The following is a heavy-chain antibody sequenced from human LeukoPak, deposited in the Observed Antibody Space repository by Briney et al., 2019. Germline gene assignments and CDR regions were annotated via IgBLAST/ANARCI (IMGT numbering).Heavy chain of an antibody. CDR3: ARDRCSSTSCYNTPNWFAP. CDR2: INWNGGSR. D-gene: IGHD2-2*02. J-gene: IGHJ5*02. CDR1: GFKFDDYG. Sequence: GGSLRLSCAASGFKFDDYGMSWVRHVPGKGLEWVSGINWNGGSRGYADSVKGRFTISRDNAKNSVYLQMNSLRSEDTAFYHCARDRCSSTSCYNTPNWFAPWGQGTLVTVPS. V-gene: IGHV3-20*01.